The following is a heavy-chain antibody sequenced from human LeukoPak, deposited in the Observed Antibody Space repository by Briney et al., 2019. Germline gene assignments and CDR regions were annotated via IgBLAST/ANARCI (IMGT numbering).Heavy chain of an antibody. V-gene: IGHV3-30*02. CDR2: LRYDGSNK. J-gene: IGHJ6*03. Sequence: GGSRRLSGPGPGFTFSSFGWNWFRRAPARGLGGGAFLRYDGSNKYYADSVKGRFTISRDNSKNTLYLQMNSLRAEDTAVYYCAKDSGSYWVDYYYMDVWGKGTTVTVSS. CDR3: AKDSGSYWVDYYYMDV. CDR1: GFTFSSFG. D-gene: IGHD1-26*01.